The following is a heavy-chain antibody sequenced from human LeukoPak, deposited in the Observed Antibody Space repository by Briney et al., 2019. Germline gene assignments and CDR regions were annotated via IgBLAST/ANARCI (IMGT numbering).Heavy chain of an antibody. J-gene: IGHJ3*02. Sequence: SETLSLTCTVSGVSISSGGYYWSWIRQHPGKGLEWIGYIYYSGSTYYNPSLKSRVTISVDTSKNQFSLKLSSVTAADTAVYYCASGYYYVYAFDIWGQGTMVTVSS. V-gene: IGHV4-30-4*08. D-gene: IGHD3-22*01. CDR1: GVSISSGGYY. CDR2: IYYSGST. CDR3: ASGYYYVYAFDI.